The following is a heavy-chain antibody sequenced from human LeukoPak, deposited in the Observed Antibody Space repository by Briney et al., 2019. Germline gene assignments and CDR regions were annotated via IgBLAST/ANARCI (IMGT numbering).Heavy chain of an antibody. J-gene: IGHJ4*02. CDR3: AKTPVSSGWSYFDY. CDR1: GYTFSSYS. CDR2: ISSSSSTI. Sequence: PGGSLRLSCAASGYTFSSYSMNWVRQAPGKGLEWVSYISSSSSTIYYADSVRGRFTISRDNSKNTLYLQMNSLRAEDTAVYYCAKTPVSSGWSYFDYWGQGTLVTVSS. V-gene: IGHV3-48*01. D-gene: IGHD6-19*01.